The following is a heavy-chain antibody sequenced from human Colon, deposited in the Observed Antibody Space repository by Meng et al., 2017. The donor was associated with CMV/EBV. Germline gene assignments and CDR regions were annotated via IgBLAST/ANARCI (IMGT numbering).Heavy chain of an antibody. D-gene: IGHD2-2*01. Sequence: GESLKISCAASGFIFTSFALHWVRQSPGKGLGWVAFIYPDGTKKSYADSVKGRFTISRDNSKNTLYLQMNSLTPEATAVYYCVKDDPALDYWCQGTLVTVSS. J-gene: IGHJ4*02. CDR1: GFIFTSFA. CDR2: IYPDGTKK. CDR3: VKDDPALDY. V-gene: IGHV3-30*02.